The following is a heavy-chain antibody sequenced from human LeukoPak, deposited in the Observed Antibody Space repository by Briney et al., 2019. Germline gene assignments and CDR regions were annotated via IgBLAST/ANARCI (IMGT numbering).Heavy chain of an antibody. CDR3: ARDGPHNYYDSSGYYFAFDI. V-gene: IGHV1-69*13. Sequence: ASVKVSCKASGGTFSSYAISWVRQAPGQGLEWVGGIIPIFGTANYAQKFQGRVTITADESTSTAYMELSSLRSEDTAVYYCARDGPHNYYDSSGYYFAFDIWGQGTMVTVSS. J-gene: IGHJ3*02. D-gene: IGHD3-22*01. CDR2: IIPIFGTA. CDR1: GGTFSSYA.